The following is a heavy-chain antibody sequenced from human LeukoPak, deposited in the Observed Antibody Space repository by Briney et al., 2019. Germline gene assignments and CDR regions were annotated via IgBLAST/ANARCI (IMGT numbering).Heavy chain of an antibody. CDR3: ARDVSLDF. Sequence: PGGPLILSCAASGFTFSSYAMHWVRQAPGKGLEWVAVISYDGSNKYYADSVKGRFTISRDNSKNTLYLQMNTLRAEDTAVYYCARDVSLDFWGQGTLVTVSS. V-gene: IGHV3-30-3*01. CDR2: ISYDGSNK. CDR1: GFTFSSYA. J-gene: IGHJ4*02.